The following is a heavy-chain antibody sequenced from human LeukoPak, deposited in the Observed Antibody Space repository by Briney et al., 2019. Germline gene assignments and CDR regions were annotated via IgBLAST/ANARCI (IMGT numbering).Heavy chain of an antibody. CDR1: GGSIKGYH. J-gene: IGHJ3*02. V-gene: IGHV4-4*08. Sequence: SETLSLTCTVSGGSIKGYHWSWIRQPPGKGLEWIGYIYSNEATEYKPSLKSRVTISADTSKNQFSLKLASVSAADTAIYYCARRNDFHIWGQGTMVTVSS. CDR3: ARRNDFHI. CDR2: IYSNEAT.